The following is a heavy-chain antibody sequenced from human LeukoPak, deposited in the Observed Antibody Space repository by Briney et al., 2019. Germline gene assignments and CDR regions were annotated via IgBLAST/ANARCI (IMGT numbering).Heavy chain of an antibody. D-gene: IGHD3-16*01. J-gene: IGHJ6*02. CDR2: ISSSGSTI. Sequence: PGGSLRLSCAASGFTFSSYWMSWIRQAPGKGLEWVSYISSSGSTIYYADSVKGRFTISRDNAKNSLYLQMNSLRAEDTAVYYCASPRNVWKVGYYYGMDVWGQGTTVTVSS. CDR1: GFTFSSYW. V-gene: IGHV3-11*01. CDR3: ASPRNVWKVGYYYGMDV.